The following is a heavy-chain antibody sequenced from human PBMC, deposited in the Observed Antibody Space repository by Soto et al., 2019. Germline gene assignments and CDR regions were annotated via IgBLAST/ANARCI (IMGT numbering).Heavy chain of an antibody. Sequence: QVQLQESGPGLVKPSQTLSLTCTVSGGSISSGDYYWGWIRQPPGKGLEWIGYIYYSGSTYYNPPLKSRVTISVDTSKNQFSLKLSSVTAADTAVYYCARVGGFGATTIDYWGQGTLVTVSS. D-gene: IGHD3-10*01. CDR3: ARVGGFGATTIDY. CDR2: IYYSGST. V-gene: IGHV4-30-4*01. CDR1: GGSISSGDYY. J-gene: IGHJ4*02.